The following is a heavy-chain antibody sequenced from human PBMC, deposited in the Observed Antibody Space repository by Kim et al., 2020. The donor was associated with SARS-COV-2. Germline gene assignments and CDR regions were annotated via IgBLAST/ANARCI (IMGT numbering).Heavy chain of an antibody. V-gene: IGHV4-34*01. CDR3: ARGQEDTAMASYFDY. J-gene: IGHJ4*02. D-gene: IGHD5-18*01. Sequence: PSLKSRVTISVDTSKNQFSLKLSSVTAADTAVYYCARGQEDTAMASYFDYWGQGTLVTVSS.